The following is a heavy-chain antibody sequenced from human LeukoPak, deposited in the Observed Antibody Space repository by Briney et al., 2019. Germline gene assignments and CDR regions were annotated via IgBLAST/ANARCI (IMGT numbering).Heavy chain of an antibody. J-gene: IGHJ6*03. CDR1: RFTFSNYA. CDR3: ARDGRGLGFYYYYMDV. CDR2: INHTGST. D-gene: IGHD2-8*01. Sequence: GSLRLSCAASRFTFSNYAMNWVRQAPGKGLEWIGEINHTGSTSYNPSLKSRVTISVGTSKNQFSLKLSSVTAADTAVYYCARDGRGLGFYYYYMDVWGKGTTVTVPS. V-gene: IGHV4-34*01.